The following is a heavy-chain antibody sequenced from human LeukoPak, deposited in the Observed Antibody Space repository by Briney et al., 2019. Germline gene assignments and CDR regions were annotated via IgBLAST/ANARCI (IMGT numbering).Heavy chain of an antibody. V-gene: IGHV1-8*01. CDR3: ARGRARIAAAGMRFDP. D-gene: IGHD6-13*01. J-gene: IGHJ5*02. CDR1: VYTFTSYD. CDR2: MNPNRGNT. Sequence: ASVKLSCEASVYTFTSYDMKGVRQATGQGREGMVWMNPNRGNTGYAQKFQGRFTMTRNTSISTAYMALSSLRSEDTAVYYCARGRARIAAAGMRFDPWGQGTLVTVSS.